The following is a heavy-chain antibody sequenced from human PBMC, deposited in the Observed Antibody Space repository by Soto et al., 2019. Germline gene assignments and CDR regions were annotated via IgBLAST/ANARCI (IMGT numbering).Heavy chain of an antibody. Sequence: QVQLVQSGAEVKKPGSSVKVSCKASGGTFSSYTISWVRQAPGQGLEWMGRIIPILGIANYAQKFSGRVTITADKATNTAYMELSSLRSEDTAVYYCATSPPRYCSSTSCYPTDYWGQGTLVTVSS. CDR2: IIPILGIA. D-gene: IGHD2-2*01. V-gene: IGHV1-69*02. CDR1: GGTFSSYT. CDR3: ATSPPRYCSSTSCYPTDY. J-gene: IGHJ4*02.